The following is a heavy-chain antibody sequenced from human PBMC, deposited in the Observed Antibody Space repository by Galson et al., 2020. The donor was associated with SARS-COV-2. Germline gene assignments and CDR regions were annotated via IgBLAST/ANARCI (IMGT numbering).Heavy chain of an antibody. J-gene: IGHJ5*02. D-gene: IGHD3-3*01. CDR1: GYSFTSYW. Sequence: HGESLKISCKGSGYSFTSYWISWVRQMPGKGLEWMGRIDPSDSYTNYSPSFQGHVTISADKSNSTAYLQWSSLKASDTAMYYCARFGIFGVVNTYYWFDPWGQGTLVTVSS. V-gene: IGHV5-10-1*01. CDR2: IDPSDSYT. CDR3: ARFGIFGVVNTYYWFDP.